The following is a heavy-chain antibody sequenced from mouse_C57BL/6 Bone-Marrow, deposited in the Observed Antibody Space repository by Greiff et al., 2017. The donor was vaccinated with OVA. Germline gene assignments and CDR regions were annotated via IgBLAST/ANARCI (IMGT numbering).Heavy chain of an antibody. CDR2: IYPGNSDT. CDR3: TRMKLDSNYDAMDY. V-gene: IGHV1-5*01. CDR1: GYTFTSYW. J-gene: IGHJ4*01. D-gene: IGHD2-5*01. Sequence: VQLQQSGTVLARPGASVKMSCKPSGYTFTSYWMHWVKQRPGQGLEWIGAIYPGNSDTSYNQKFKGKAKLTAVTSASTAYMELSSLTNEDSAVYYCTRMKLDSNYDAMDYWGQGTSVTVSS.